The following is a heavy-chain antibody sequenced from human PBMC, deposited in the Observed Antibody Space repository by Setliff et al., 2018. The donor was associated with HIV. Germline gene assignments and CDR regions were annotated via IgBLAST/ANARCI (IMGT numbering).Heavy chain of an antibody. CDR2: IAYSGTTVY. CDR1: GGSLIGSSFQ. V-gene: IGHV4-39*07. J-gene: IGHJ4*02. Sequence: KTSETLSLTCNVSGGSLIGSSFQSTWIRQPPGRGLEWIGDIAYSGTTVYTTYNPSLESRVTVSEDTSRHQFFLKLTSVTADDTGIYYCARGPPFAFWGQGLLVTVSS. CDR3: ARGPPFAF.